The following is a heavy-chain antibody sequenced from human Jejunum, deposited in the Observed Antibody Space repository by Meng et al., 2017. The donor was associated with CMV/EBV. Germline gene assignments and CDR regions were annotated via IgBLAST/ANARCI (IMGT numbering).Heavy chain of an antibody. Sequence: TVNFYAMSWVRQAPGKGLEWVSVIYSGDSSTHYADSVKGRFTISRDNSKNTLYLQMNSLRAEDTAVYYCAKYYDSSGYSFGKHYFDYWGQGTLVTVSS. V-gene: IGHV3-23*03. CDR1: TVNFYA. J-gene: IGHJ4*02. D-gene: IGHD3-22*01. CDR3: AKYYDSSGYSFGKHYFDY. CDR2: IYSGDSST.